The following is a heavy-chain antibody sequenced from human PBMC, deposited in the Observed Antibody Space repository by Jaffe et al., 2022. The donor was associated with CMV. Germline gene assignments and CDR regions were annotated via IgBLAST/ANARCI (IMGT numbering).Heavy chain of an antibody. CDR2: VYSGGST. CDR1: GFTVSSND. V-gene: IGHV3-53*02. CDR3: ARWGYCTGGSCYGFTY. Sequence: EVQLVETGGGLIQPGGSLRLSCAASGFTVSSNDMSWVRQAPGKGLEWVSVVYSGGSTDYADSVKGRFTISRDNSKNTLYLQMNSLRAEDTAVYYCARWGYCTGGSCYGFTYWGQGTLVTVSS. D-gene: IGHD2-15*01. J-gene: IGHJ4*02.